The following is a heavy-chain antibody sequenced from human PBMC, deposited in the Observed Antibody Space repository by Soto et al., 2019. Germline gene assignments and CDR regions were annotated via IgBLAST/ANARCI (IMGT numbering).Heavy chain of an antibody. Sequence: QVQLVQSGAEVKKPGSSVKVSCKASGGTFSSYAISWVRQAPGQGLEWMGGIIPIFGTANYAQKLQGRVTITADESTSTAYMELSRLRSEDTAVYYCARDKVGYYDSSGYYRVSVPPDYYYGMDVWGQGTTVTVSS. CDR1: GGTFSSYA. CDR2: IIPIFGTA. D-gene: IGHD3-22*01. CDR3: ARDKVGYYDSSGYYRVSVPPDYYYGMDV. V-gene: IGHV1-69*01. J-gene: IGHJ6*02.